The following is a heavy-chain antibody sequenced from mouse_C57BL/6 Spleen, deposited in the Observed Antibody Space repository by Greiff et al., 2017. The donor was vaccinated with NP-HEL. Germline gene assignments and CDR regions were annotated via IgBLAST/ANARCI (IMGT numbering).Heavy chain of an antibody. CDR2: IDPANGNT. D-gene: IGHD4-1*01. CDR1: GFNIKNTY. V-gene: IGHV14-3*01. Sequence: EVQLVESVAELVRPGASVKLSCTASGFNIKNTYMHWVKQRPEQGLEWIGRIDPANGNTKYAPKFQGKATITADTSSNTAYLQLSSLTSEDTAIYYCARSGASNWALYYFDDWGQGTTLTVSS. CDR3: ARSGASNWALYYFDD. J-gene: IGHJ2*01.